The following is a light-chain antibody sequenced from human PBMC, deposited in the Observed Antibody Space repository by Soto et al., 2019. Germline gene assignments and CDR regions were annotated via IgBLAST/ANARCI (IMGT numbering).Light chain of an antibody. J-gene: IGKJ5*01. CDR3: QQYNNWPPVT. CDR1: QSVGSN. V-gene: IGKV3-15*01. Sequence: EIVMTQSPATLSVSPGDRATISCRASQSVGSNLAWYQQKPGQAPRLLIYGASTRATGIPARFSGSGAGTEFTLTISSLQSEDVALYYCQQYNNWPPVTFGQGTRLDI. CDR2: GAS.